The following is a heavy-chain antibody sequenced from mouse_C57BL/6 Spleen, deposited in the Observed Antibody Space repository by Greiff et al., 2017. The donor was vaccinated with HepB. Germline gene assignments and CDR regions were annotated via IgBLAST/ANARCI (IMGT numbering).Heavy chain of an antibody. CDR1: GYSITSGYY. D-gene: IGHD1-1*01. CDR2: ISYDGSN. V-gene: IGHV3-6*01. J-gene: IGHJ2*01. CDR3: ARDLYGSLFDY. Sequence: EVKLMESGPGLVKPSQSLSLTCSVTGYSITSGYYWNWIRQFPGNKLEWMGYISYDGSNNYNPSLKNRISITRDTSKNQFFLKLNSVTTEDTATYYCARDLYGSLFDYWGQGTTLTVSS.